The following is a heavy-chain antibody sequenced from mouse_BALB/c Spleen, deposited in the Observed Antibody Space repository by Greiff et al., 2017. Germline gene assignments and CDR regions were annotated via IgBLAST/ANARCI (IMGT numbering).Heavy chain of an antibody. CDR2: ISSGGST. V-gene: IGHV5-6-5*01. J-gene: IGHJ2*01. CDR1: GFTFSSYA. CDR3: ARGGYYGNYRDY. D-gene: IGHD2-1*01. Sequence: EVKVVESGGGLVKPGGSLKLSCAASGFTFSSYAMSWVRQTPEKRLEWVASISSGGSTYYPDSVKGRFTISRDNARNILYLQMSSLRSEDTAMYYCARGGYYGNYRDYWGQGTTLTVSS.